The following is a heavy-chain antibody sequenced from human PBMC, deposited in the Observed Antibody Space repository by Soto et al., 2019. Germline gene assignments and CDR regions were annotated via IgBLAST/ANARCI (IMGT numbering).Heavy chain of an antibody. CDR3: TTDITMIVVVITDAFDI. CDR1: GFTCSNAW. V-gene: IGHV3-15*07. Sequence: GGSLRLSCAASGFTCSNAWMNWVRQAPGKGLEWVGRIKSKTDGGTTDYAAPVKGRFAISRDDSKNTLYLQMNSLKTEDTAVYYCTTDITMIVVVITDAFDIWGQGTMVTVSS. D-gene: IGHD3-22*01. CDR2: IKSKTDGGTT. J-gene: IGHJ3*02.